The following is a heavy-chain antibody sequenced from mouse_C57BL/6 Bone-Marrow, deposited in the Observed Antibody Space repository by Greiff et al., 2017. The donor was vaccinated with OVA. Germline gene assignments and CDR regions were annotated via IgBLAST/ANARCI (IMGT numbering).Heavy chain of an antibody. CDR2: IHPNSGST. J-gene: IGHJ1*03. CDR1: GYTFTSYW. V-gene: IGHV1-64*01. CDR3: ARWSPYWYFDV. Sequence: VQLQQPGAELVKPGASVKLSCKASGYTFTSYWMHWVKQRPGQGLEWIGMIHPNSGSTNYNEKFKSKATLTVDKSSCTAYMQLSSLTSEDSAVYYCARWSPYWYFDVWGTGTTVTVSS.